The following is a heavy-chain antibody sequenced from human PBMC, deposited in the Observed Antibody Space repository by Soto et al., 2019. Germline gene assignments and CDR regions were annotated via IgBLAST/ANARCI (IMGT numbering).Heavy chain of an antibody. CDR1: GFTSSDHY. CDR2: TRNKANSYTT. J-gene: IGHJ3*02. D-gene: IGHD3-22*01. CDR3: ASGSSGYDDAFDI. V-gene: IGHV3-72*01. Sequence: EVQLVESGGGLVQPGGSLRLSCAASGFTSSDHYMDWVRQAPGKGLEWVGRTRNKANSYTTEYAASVKGRFTISRDDSKNSLYLQMNSLKTEDTAVYYCASGSSGYDDAFDIWGQGTTVTVSS.